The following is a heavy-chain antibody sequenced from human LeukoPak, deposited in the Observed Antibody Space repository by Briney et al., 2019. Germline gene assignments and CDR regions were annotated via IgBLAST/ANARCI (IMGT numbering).Heavy chain of an antibody. CDR2: IRGSGTGT. CDR3: AKGGGFDWLNYYYMDV. D-gene: IGHD3-9*01. V-gene: IGHV3-23*01. CDR1: GFIFGSYA. Sequence: GGSLRLSCAASGFIFGSYAMTWVRQAPGKGLEWVSAIRGSGTGTNYGDSVKGRFTISRHNSKNTLYLQMNSLRAEDTAVYYCAKGGGFDWLNYYYMDVWGKGTTVIISS. J-gene: IGHJ6*03.